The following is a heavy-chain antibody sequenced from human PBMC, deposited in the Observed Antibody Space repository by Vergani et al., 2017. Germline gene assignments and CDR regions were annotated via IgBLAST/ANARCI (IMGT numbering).Heavy chain of an antibody. J-gene: IGHJ6*02. V-gene: IGHV3-73*02. CDR1: GFTFSGSA. CDR2: IRSKANSYAT. Sequence: EVQLVESGGGLVQPGGSLKLSCAASGFTFSGSAMHWVRQASGKGLEWVGRIRSKANSYATAYAASVKGRFTISRDDSKNTAYLQMNSLKTEDTAVYYCTRRHYYYGMDVWGQGTTVTVSS. CDR3: TRRHYYYGMDV.